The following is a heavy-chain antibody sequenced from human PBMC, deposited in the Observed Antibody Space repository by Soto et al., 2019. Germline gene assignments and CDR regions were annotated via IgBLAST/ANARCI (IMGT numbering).Heavy chain of an antibody. Sequence: GGSLRLSCAASGFTFGNFWMHWVPQAPGKGLVWVSRINSDGSTSYADFVKGRLTISRDNAKNTVYLQMNSLRAEDTAVYYCAGGLYREYGHDSWGQGALVTVSS. J-gene: IGHJ5*01. D-gene: IGHD3-10*01. CDR1: GFTFGNFW. CDR2: INSDGST. V-gene: IGHV3-74*01. CDR3: AGGLYREYGHDS.